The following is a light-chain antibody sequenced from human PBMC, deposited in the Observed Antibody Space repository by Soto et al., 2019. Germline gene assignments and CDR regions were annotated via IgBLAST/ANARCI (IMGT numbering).Light chain of an antibody. J-gene: IGKJ5*01. CDR2: DVS. CDR1: QGVTTN. CDR3: QQYNNWPFS. Sequence: EILMTQSPATLSVSPGERVTLSCRAGQGVTTNFAWYQQKSGRSPRLLIYDVSSRATGVPSRFSGTGSETDFTLTISGLQSEDSAIYFCQQYNNWPFSFGQGTRLGI. V-gene: IGKV3-15*01.